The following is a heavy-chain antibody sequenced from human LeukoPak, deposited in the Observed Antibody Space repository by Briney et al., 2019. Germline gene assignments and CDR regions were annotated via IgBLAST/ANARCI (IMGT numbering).Heavy chain of an antibody. V-gene: IGHV4-39*07. Sequence: KPSETLSLTCTGSGGAISSSNYYWGWIRQPPGKGLEWIGSIYNSGGTNYNPSLKSRVTISVDTSKNQFSLKLSSVTAADTAVYYCARGSGSSSWYKYFDYWGQGTLVTVSS. CDR3: ARGSGSSSWYKYFDY. CDR2: IYNSGGT. J-gene: IGHJ4*02. D-gene: IGHD6-13*01. CDR1: GGAISSSNYY.